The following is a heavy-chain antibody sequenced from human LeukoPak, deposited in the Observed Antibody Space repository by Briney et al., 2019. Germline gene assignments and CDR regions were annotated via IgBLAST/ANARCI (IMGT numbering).Heavy chain of an antibody. CDR2: VNPRNGGT. J-gene: IGHJ6*03. V-gene: IGHV1-2*02. D-gene: IGHD3-10*01. Sequence: GASVKVSCKASGYTFTSYCMHWVRQAPGHGFEWMGWVNPRNGGTHYAQNFQGRVTITGDTSITTAYMELGSLTSDDTAVYYCATGLQYGLWGVPYFYYMHAWGKGTTVVVSS. CDR1: GYTFTSYC. CDR3: ATGLQYGLWGVPYFYYMHA.